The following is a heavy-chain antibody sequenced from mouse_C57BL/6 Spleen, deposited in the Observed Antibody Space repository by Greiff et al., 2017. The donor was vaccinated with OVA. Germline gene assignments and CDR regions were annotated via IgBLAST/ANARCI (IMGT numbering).Heavy chain of an antibody. D-gene: IGHD4-1*01. CDR1: GYTFTSYW. V-gene: IGHV1-52*01. CDR3: ARTGSGYYFDY. J-gene: IGHJ2*01. Sequence: VKLQQPGAELVRPGSSVKLSCKASGYTFTSYWMHWVKQRPIQGLEWIGNIDPSDSETHYNQKFKDKATLTVDKSSSTAYMQLSSLTSEDSAVYYCARTGSGYYFDYWGQGTTLTVSS. CDR2: IDPSDSET.